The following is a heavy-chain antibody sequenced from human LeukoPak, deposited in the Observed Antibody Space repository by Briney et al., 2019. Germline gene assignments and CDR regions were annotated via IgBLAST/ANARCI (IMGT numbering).Heavy chain of an antibody. J-gene: IGHJ5*02. D-gene: IGHD6-13*01. Sequence: GGSLRLSCAASGFTFSSYDMSWVRQAPGKGLDWVSTISGSGGSIYYADSVKGRFTISRDNSKNTLYLQMNSLRVDDTAVYYCARALMIAAAGTSWFDPWGQGTLVTVSS. CDR2: ISGSGGSI. V-gene: IGHV3-23*01. CDR3: ARALMIAAAGTSWFDP. CDR1: GFTFSSYD.